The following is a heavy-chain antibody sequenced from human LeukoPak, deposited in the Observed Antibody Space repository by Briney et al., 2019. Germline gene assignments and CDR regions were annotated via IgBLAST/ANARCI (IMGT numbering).Heavy chain of an antibody. Sequence: KPSETLSLTCTASGFSIVSGHFWGWIRQPPGKGLEWIGTIYKNGGTYYNPSLKSRFSISVDTSKNQYSLKLTSVTAADTAMYYCARAESVYASTWYSVLGFDPWGPGTMVTVSS. CDR3: ARAESVYASTWYSVLGFDP. D-gene: IGHD2/OR15-2a*01. V-gene: IGHV4-38-2*02. J-gene: IGHJ5*02. CDR2: IYKNGGT. CDR1: GFSIVSGHF.